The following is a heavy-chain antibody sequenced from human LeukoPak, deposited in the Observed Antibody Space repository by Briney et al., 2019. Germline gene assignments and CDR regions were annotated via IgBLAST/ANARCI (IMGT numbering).Heavy chain of an antibody. V-gene: IGHV4-39*07. D-gene: IGHD5-12*01. J-gene: IGHJ3*02. CDR2: IYTSGST. CDR1: GGSISSSSYY. Sequence: SETLSLTCTVSGGSISSSSYYWGWIRQPPGKGLEWIGRIYTSGSTNYNPSLKSRVTMSVDTSKNQFSLKLSSVTAADTAVYYCARDLASGYDYDAFDIWGQGTMVTVSS. CDR3: ARDLASGYDYDAFDI.